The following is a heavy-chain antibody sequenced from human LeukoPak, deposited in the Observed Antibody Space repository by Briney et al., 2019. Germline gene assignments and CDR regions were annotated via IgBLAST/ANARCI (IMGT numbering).Heavy chain of an antibody. D-gene: IGHD6-19*01. CDR3: AGWYEGIFDY. Sequence: SETLSLTCTVSGGSISSYYWSWIRQPPGKGLEWIGYIYYSGSTNYNPSLKSRVTISVDTSKNQFSLKLSSVTAADTAVYYCAGWYEGIFDYWGQGTLVTVSS. CDR2: IYYSGST. V-gene: IGHV4-59*01. J-gene: IGHJ4*02. CDR1: GGSISSYY.